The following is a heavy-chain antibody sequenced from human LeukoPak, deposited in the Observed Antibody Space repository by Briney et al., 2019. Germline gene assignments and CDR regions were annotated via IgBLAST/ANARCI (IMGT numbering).Heavy chain of an antibody. CDR2: IYTSGST. CDR1: GGSISSGSYY. Sequence: SETLSLTCTVSGGSISSGSYYWSWIRQPAGKGLEWIGRIYTSGSTNYNPSLKSRVTMSVATSKNQFSLNLSSVTAADTAVYYCARFLITFAVEAFDIWGQGTMVTVSS. V-gene: IGHV4-61*02. CDR3: ARFLITFAVEAFDI. J-gene: IGHJ3*02. D-gene: IGHD3-16*01.